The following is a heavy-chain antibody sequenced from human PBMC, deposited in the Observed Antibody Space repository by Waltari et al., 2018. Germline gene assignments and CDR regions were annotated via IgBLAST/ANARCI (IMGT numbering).Heavy chain of an antibody. CDR2: IYTSGST. CDR1: GGSISSGSYY. CDR3: ARVTGWFDP. J-gene: IGHJ5*02. Sequence: QVQLQESGPGLVKPSPTLSLTCTVSGGSISSGSYYWSWIRQPAGKGLEWIGRIYTSGSTNYNPSLKSRVTISVDTSKNQFSLKLSSVTAADTAVYYCARVTGWFDPWGQGTLVTVSS. V-gene: IGHV4-61*02.